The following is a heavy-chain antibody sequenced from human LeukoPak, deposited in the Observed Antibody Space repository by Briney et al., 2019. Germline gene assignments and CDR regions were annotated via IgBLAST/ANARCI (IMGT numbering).Heavy chain of an antibody. J-gene: IGHJ4*02. D-gene: IGHD6-13*01. CDR3: AVIAAADTNPFDY. CDR1: DYTFTSYG. Sequence: ASVTVSCKASDYTFTSYGISWVRQAPGQGLEWMGRINPNSGGTNYAQKFQGRVTMTRDTSISTAYMELSRLRSDDTAVYYCAVIAAADTNPFDYWGQGTLVTVSS. CDR2: INPNSGGT. V-gene: IGHV1-2*06.